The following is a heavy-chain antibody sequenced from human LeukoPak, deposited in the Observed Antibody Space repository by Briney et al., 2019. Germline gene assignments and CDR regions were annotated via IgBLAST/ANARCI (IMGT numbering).Heavy chain of an antibody. CDR1: GFTFSSYA. J-gene: IGHJ4*02. CDR2: ISGSGGGT. D-gene: IGHD5-12*01. CDR3: AKVSVGLYSGYDGDDY. V-gene: IGHV3-23*01. Sequence: GGSLRLSCAASGFTFSSYAMSWVRQAPGKGLEWVSAISGSGGGTYYADSVKGRFTISRDNSKNTLYLQMNSLRAEDTAVYYCAKVSVGLYSGYDGDDYWGQGTLVTVSS.